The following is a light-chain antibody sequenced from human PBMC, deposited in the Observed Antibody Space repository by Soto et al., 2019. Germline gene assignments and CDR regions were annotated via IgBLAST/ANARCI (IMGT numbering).Light chain of an antibody. CDR1: QSVSVY. CDR2: DAS. J-gene: IGKJ4*01. V-gene: IGKV3-11*01. Sequence: EIVLTQSPATLSVSPGERATLSCRASQSVSVYLDWYQQKSGQAPRLLIFDASKRATGIPDRFSGSGYGTDFTLTISSLEPEDFAVYYCQQRSNLITFGGGTKVDIK. CDR3: QQRSNLIT.